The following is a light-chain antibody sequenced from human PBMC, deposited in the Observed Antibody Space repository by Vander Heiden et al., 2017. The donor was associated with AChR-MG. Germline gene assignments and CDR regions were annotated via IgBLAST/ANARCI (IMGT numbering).Light chain of an antibody. J-gene: IGLJ3*02. Sequence: QLVLTQSPSASASLGASVKLTCTLSSGHSSYAIAWHQQQPEKGPRYLMKLNSDGSHSKGDGIPDRFSVSSSGAERYLTSSSLQSEDEADYYCQTRGTGIHGVFGGGTKLTVL. CDR1: SGHSSYA. CDR3: QTRGTGIHGV. CDR2: LNSDGSH. V-gene: IGLV4-69*01.